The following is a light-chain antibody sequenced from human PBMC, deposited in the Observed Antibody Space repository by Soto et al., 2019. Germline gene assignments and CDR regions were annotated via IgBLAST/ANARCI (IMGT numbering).Light chain of an antibody. J-gene: IGKJ5*01. V-gene: IGKV3-20*01. CDR3: QQYGSSPLT. CDR2: GAS. Sequence: EVVMTQSPATLSVSPGERATLSCRASQSVSSNLAWYQQKPGQAPRLLIYGASSRATGIPDRFSGSGSGTDFTLTISRLEPEDFAVYYCQQYGSSPLTFGQGIR. CDR1: QSVSSN.